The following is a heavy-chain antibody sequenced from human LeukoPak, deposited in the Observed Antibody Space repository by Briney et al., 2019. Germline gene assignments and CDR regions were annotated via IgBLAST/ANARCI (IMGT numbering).Heavy chain of an antibody. CDR3: ARSSSSSADY. J-gene: IGHJ4*02. CDR2: MNPNSGNT. D-gene: IGHD6-13*01. Sequence: MGWMNPNSGNTGYAQKFQGRVTMTRNTSISTAYMELSSLRSEDTAVYYCARSSSSSADYWGQGTLVTVSS. V-gene: IGHV1-8*01.